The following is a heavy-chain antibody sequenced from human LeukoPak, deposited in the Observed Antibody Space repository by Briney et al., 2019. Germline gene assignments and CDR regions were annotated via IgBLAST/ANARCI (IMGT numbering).Heavy chain of an antibody. V-gene: IGHV4-61*02. J-gene: IGHJ4*02. D-gene: IGHD6-19*01. CDR2: IYTSGST. Sequence: SETLSLTCTVSGGSISSGSYYWSWIRQPAGKGLEWIGRIYTSGSTNYNPSLKSRVTISVDTSKNQFSLRLSSVTAADTAVYYCAGAPRLAVAGTHFDYWGQGTLVTVSS. CDR3: AGAPRLAVAGTHFDY. CDR1: GGSISSGSYY.